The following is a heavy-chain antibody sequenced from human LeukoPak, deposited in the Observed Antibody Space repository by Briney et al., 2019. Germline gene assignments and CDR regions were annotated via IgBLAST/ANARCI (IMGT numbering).Heavy chain of an antibody. D-gene: IGHD3-10*01. CDR3: ARDRGAQLLWFGESTNYYFDY. J-gene: IGHJ4*02. V-gene: IGHV1-69*13. Sequence: ASVKVSCKASGGTFSSYAISWVRQAPGQGLEWMGGIIPIFGTANYAQKFQGRVTITADESTSTAYMELGSLRSEDTAVYYCARDRGAQLLWFGESTNYYFDYWGQGTLVTVSS. CDR1: GGTFSSYA. CDR2: IIPIFGTA.